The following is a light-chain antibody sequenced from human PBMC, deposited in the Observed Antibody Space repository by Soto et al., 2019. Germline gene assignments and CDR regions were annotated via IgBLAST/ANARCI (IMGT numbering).Light chain of an antibody. V-gene: IGLV1-44*01. J-gene: IGLJ1*01. CDR2: NNN. Sequence: QSVLTHPPSASGTPWQRVTISCSGGSSNIGTNAVNWYQQPPGTAPKLLIYNNNQRPSGVPDRFSGSKSGTSASLAISGLQFEEEEDYYCAAWADSLNGYVFGTGTKVTVL. CDR3: AAWADSLNGYV. CDR1: SSNIGTNA.